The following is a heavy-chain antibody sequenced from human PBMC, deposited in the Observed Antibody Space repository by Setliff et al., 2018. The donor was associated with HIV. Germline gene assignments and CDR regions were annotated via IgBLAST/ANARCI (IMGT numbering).Heavy chain of an antibody. J-gene: IGHJ4*02. V-gene: IGHV5-51*01. Sequence: GESLKISCKGSGYTFTSYWIGWVRQMPGKGLEWMGIIYPGDSDTRYSPSFQGRVTISADKSINTAYLQWSSLQASDTAMYYCARRASKASLDYWGQGTPVTVSS. CDR2: IYPGDSDT. CDR1: GYTFTSYW. CDR3: ARRASKASLDY.